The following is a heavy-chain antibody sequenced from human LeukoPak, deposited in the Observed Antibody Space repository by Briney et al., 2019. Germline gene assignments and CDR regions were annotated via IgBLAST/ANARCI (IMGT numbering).Heavy chain of an antibody. Sequence: PGGSLRLSCAASGFTFSSYSMNWVRQAPGKGLEWVSSISSSSSYIYYADSVKGRFTISRDNAKNSLYLQMNSLRAEDTAVYYCARGRITIFGVVSYWGQGTLVTVSS. CDR1: GFTFSSYS. CDR3: ARGRITIFGVVSY. CDR2: ISSSSSYI. V-gene: IGHV3-21*01. D-gene: IGHD3-3*01. J-gene: IGHJ4*02.